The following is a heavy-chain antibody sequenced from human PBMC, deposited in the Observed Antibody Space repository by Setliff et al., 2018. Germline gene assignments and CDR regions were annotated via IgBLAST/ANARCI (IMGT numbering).Heavy chain of an antibody. V-gene: IGHV1-18*01. D-gene: IGHD6-13*01. CDR1: GYTFTNYG. CDR3: AKVPGIATAGQTDSYYYYYYYMDV. CDR2: ISGYNGKT. J-gene: IGHJ6*03. Sequence: ASVKVSCKASGYTFTNYGVSWVRQAPGQGLEWMGWISGYNGKTNYAQKVQGRVSMTTHTSTSTAYMELRSLRSDDTAVYYCAKVPGIATAGQTDSYYYYYYYMDVWGKGTTVTVSS.